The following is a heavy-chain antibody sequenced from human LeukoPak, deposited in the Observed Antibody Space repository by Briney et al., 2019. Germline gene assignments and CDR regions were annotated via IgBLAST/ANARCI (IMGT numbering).Heavy chain of an antibody. CDR2: IYPGDSDT. Sequence: GESLKISCKTSGYSFSNYWIGWVRQMPGKGLDYMGIIYPGDSDTRYSPSFQGQITISADKSISTAYLQWSSLKASDTAMYYCARHTIYSPGGQSWFDPWGQGTLVTVSS. V-gene: IGHV5-51*01. CDR3: ARHTIYSPGGQSWFDP. D-gene: IGHD3-16*01. J-gene: IGHJ5*02. CDR1: GYSFSNYW.